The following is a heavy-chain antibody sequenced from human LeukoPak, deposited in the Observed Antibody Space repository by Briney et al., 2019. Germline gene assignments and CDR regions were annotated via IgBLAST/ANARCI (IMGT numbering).Heavy chain of an antibody. CDR1: GFTFSSYA. J-gene: IGHJ4*02. CDR3: AKGKEYYYGSGSYYDY. D-gene: IGHD3-10*01. CDR2: ISGSGGST. Sequence: GGSLRLSCAASGFTFSSYAMSWVRQAPGKGLEWVSAISGSGGSTYYADSVKGRFTISRDNSKNTLYLQMNSLRAEDTAVYYCAKGKEYYYGSGSYYDYWGQGTLVTVSS. V-gene: IGHV3-23*01.